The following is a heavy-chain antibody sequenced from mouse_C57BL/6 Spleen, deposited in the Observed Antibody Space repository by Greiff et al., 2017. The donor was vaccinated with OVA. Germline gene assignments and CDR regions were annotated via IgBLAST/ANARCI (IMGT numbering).Heavy chain of an antibody. CDR1: GFTFSSYA. Sequence: EVKLVESGAGLVKPGGSLKLSCAASGFTFSSYAMPWVRQTPEKRLEWVAYISSGGDYIYYADTVKGRFTISRDNARNTLYLHMSSLKSEDTAMYYCTGAGSTVVGGEFAYWGQGTMVTVSS. D-gene: IGHD1-1*01. J-gene: IGHJ3*01. CDR2: ISSGGDYI. V-gene: IGHV5-9-1*02. CDR3: TGAGSTVVGGEFAY.